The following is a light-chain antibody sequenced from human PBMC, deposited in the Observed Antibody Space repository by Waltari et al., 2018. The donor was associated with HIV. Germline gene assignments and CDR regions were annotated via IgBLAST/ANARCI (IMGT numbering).Light chain of an antibody. CDR2: KDS. J-gene: IGLJ2*01. Sequence: SSELTQPPSLSVSPGQTATISCSGDKLGERYVCWYQQKPGQSPVMVLYKDSRRPSGIPERFSGTNSGNTATLTISGTQAMDEADYYCQAWDGSTGVLFGGGTKLTVL. CDR1: KLGERY. V-gene: IGLV3-1*01. CDR3: QAWDGSTGVL.